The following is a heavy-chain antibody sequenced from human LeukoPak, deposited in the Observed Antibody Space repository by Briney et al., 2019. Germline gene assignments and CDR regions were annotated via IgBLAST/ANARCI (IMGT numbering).Heavy chain of an antibody. V-gene: IGHV3-23*01. CDR3: AKYGPQDSGSSHFDY. Sequence: GGSLRLSCAASGFTFSSYAMSWVRQAPGKGLEWASAISGSGGSTYYADSVKGRFTISRDNSKNTLYLQMNSLRAEDTAIYYCAKYGPQDSGSSHFDYWGQGALVTVSS. CDR1: GFTFSSYA. D-gene: IGHD1-26*01. CDR2: ISGSGGST. J-gene: IGHJ4*02.